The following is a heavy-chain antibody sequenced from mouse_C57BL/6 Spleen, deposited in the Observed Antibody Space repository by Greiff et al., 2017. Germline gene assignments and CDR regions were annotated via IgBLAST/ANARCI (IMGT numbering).Heavy chain of an antibody. D-gene: IGHD1-1*01. CDR3: ARRYGSSYGYAMDY. CDR2: IHPNSGST. V-gene: IGHV1-64*01. Sequence: QVQLQQPGAELVKPGASVKLSCKASGYTFTSYWMHWVKQRPGQGLEWIGMIHPNSGSTNYNEKFKSKATLTVDKTSSTAYMQLSSLTSEDSAVYYCARRYGSSYGYAMDYWGQGTSVTVSS. J-gene: IGHJ4*01. CDR1: GYTFTSYW.